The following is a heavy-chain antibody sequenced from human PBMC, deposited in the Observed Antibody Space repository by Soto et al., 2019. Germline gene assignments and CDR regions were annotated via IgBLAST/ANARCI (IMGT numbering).Heavy chain of an antibody. D-gene: IGHD3-22*01. CDR1: GYTFTSYG. Sequence: XSVKVSCKASGYTFTSYGISWVRQAPGQGLEWMGWISAYNGSTTYAQKFQGRVTMTRDTSTSTVYMELSSLRSEDTAVYYCARVRRSSGYYYGYWGQGTPVTVSS. V-gene: IGHV1-18*04. CDR3: ARVRRSSGYYYGY. J-gene: IGHJ4*02. CDR2: ISAYNGST.